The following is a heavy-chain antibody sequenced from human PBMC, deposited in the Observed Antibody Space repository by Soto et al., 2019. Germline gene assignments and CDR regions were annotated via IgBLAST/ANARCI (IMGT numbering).Heavy chain of an antibody. V-gene: IGHV3-21*01. CDR1: GFTFSSYS. J-gene: IGHJ6*02. CDR3: ARGSTVTTVYYYGMDV. Sequence: EVQLVESGGGLVKPGGSLRLSCAASGFTFSSYSMNWVRQAPGKGLEWVSSISSSSSYIYYADSVKGRFTISRDNAKNSRYLQMNSLRAEDTAVYYCARGSTVTTVYYYGMDVWGQGTTVTVSS. CDR2: ISSSSSYI. D-gene: IGHD4-4*01.